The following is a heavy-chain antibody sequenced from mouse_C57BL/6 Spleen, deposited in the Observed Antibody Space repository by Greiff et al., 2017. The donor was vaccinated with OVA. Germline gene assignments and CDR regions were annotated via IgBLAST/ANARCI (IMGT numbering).Heavy chain of an antibody. Sequence: QVQLQQPGAELVKPGASVKMSCKASGYTFTSYWITWVKQRPGQGLEWIGDIYPGSGSTNYNEKFKSKATLTVDTSSSTAYMQLSSLTSEDSAVYYCARCGTAEDYAMDYWGQGTSVTVSS. CDR1: GYTFTSYW. CDR2: IYPGSGST. J-gene: IGHJ4*01. D-gene: IGHD1-1*02. CDR3: ARCGTAEDYAMDY. V-gene: IGHV1-55*01.